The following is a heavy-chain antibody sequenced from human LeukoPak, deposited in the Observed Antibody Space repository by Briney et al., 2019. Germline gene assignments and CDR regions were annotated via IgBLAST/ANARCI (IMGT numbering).Heavy chain of an antibody. CDR1: GGSISNTNW. D-gene: IGHD2-8*01. CDR2: ISLTGLT. CDR3: SRENGAFSPFGY. J-gene: IGHJ4*02. Sequence: PSETLSLTCGVSGGSISNTNWWSWVRQPPGQGLEWIWEISLTGLTHYNPSLESRVTVSLDKSKNQLSLNLTSVTAADTAVYYCSRENGAFSPFGYWGQGILVTVLS. V-gene: IGHV4-4*02.